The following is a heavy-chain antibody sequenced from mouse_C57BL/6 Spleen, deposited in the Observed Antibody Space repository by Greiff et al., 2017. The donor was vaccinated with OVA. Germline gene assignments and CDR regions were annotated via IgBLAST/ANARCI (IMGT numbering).Heavy chain of an antibody. D-gene: IGHD2-4*01. V-gene: IGHV1-15*01. J-gene: IGHJ1*03. CDR1: GYTFTDYE. Sequence: VQLQQSGAELVRPGASVTLSCKASGYTFTDYEMHWVKQTPVHGLEWIGAIDPETGGTAYNQKFKGKAILTADKSSSTAYMELRSLTSEDSAVYYCTRSYDYDWYFDGWGTGTTVTVSS. CDR3: TRSYDYDWYFDG. CDR2: IDPETGGT.